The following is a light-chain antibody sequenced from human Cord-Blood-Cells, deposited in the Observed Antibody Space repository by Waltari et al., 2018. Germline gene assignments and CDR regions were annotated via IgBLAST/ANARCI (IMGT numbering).Light chain of an antibody. CDR3: QAGDSSTMV. V-gene: IGLV3-1*01. J-gene: IGLJ2*01. Sequence: SYELTQPPSVSVSPGQTASITCSGDQVGDKYACWYQQKPGQAPVLVIYQDSKRPSGNPGLFSGSNSGNTASLTVSGNQAMGGADYYCQAGDSSTMVFGGGTKLTVL. CDR1: QVGDKY. CDR2: QDS.